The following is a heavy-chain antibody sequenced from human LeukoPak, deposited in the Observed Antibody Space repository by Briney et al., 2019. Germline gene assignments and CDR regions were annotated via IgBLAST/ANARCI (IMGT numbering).Heavy chain of an antibody. Sequence: KPGGSLRLSCAASGFTFSSYSMNWVRQAPGKGLEWVSSISSSSSYIYYADSVKGRFTISRDNAKNSLYLQMNSLRAEDTAVYYCARGLVPYSSSPDYWGQGTLITVSS. D-gene: IGHD6-13*01. CDR1: GFTFSSYS. CDR2: ISSSSSYI. V-gene: IGHV3-21*01. CDR3: ARGLVPYSSSPDY. J-gene: IGHJ4*02.